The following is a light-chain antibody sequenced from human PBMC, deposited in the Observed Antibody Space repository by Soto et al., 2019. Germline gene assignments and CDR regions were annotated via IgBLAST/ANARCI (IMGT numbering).Light chain of an antibody. J-gene: IGLJ1*01. Sequence: QSALTQPASVSGYPGQSITISCNGTSSDVGGYDYVSWYQLHPGKAPKLMVFEVSNRPSGVSYRFSGSKSGNTASLTISGLQAEDEADYFCSSYSISTAYLFGTGTKV. CDR3: SSYSISTAYL. CDR2: EVS. V-gene: IGLV2-14*01. CDR1: SSDVGGYDY.